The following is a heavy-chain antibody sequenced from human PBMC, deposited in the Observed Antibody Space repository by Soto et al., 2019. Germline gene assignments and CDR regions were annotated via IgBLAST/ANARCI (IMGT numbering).Heavy chain of an antibody. V-gene: IGHV3-23*01. D-gene: IGHD3-10*01. CDR1: GFTFSSYA. CDR2: ISGSGGST. CDR3: AKVSQRWITMVRGKEGAAFDI. J-gene: IGHJ3*02. Sequence: GGSLRLSCAASGFTFSSYAMSWVRQAPGKGLEWVSAISGSGGSTYYADSVKGRFTISRDNSKNTLYLQMNSLRAEDTAVYYCAKVSQRWITMVRGKEGAAFDIWGQGTMVTVSS.